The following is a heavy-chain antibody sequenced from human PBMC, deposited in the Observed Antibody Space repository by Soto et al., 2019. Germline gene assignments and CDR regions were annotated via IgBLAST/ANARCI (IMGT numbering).Heavy chain of an antibody. J-gene: IGHJ5*02. CDR3: TREGGSGWPPGWFDP. CDR1: GFTFGDYA. V-gene: IGHV3-49*03. Sequence: GGSLRLSCTASGFTFGDYAMSWFRQAPGKGLEWVGFIRSKAYGGTTEYAASVKGRFTISRDDSKSIAYLQMNSLKTEDTAVYYCTREGGSGWPPGWFDPWGQGTLVTVSS. CDR2: IRSKAYGGTT. D-gene: IGHD6-19*01.